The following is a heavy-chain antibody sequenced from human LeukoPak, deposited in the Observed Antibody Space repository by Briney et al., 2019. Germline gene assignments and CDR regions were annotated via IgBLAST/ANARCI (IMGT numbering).Heavy chain of an antibody. Sequence: ASVKVSCKASGYTFTSYAMNWVRQAPGQGLEWMGWINTNTGNTTYAQGFTGWFILSLDTSVSTAYLQISRLKAEDTAVYYCAREETVTSAFDIWGQGTMVTVSS. J-gene: IGHJ3*02. CDR3: AREETVTSAFDI. V-gene: IGHV7-4-1*02. D-gene: IGHD4-17*01. CDR2: INTNTGNT. CDR1: GYTFTSYA.